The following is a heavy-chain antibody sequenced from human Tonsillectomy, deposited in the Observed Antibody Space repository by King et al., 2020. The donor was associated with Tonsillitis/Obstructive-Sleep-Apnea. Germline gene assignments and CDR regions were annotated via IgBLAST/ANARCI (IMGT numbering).Heavy chain of an antibody. D-gene: IGHD5-18*01. CDR1: GGSISTYY. Sequence: VQLQESGPGLVKPSETLSLTCTVSGGSISTYYWTWIRQPPGKRLEWIGHISSIAGTNYNPSLKSRVTISVDTSKTQFYLKLRSVSAADTAVYYCARDLPYNPWGQGTLVTVSS. J-gene: IGHJ5*02. CDR3: ARDLPYNP. CDR2: ISSIAGT. V-gene: IGHV4-59*01.